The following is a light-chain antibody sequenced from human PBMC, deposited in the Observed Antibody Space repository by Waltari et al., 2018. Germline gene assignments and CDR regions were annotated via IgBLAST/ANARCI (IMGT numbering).Light chain of an antibody. CDR2: RNN. CDR1: SNNVGSRG. V-gene: IGLV10-54*01. Sequence: QAGLTQPPSVSKDLRQTATLTCTGNSNNVGSRGAAWLQLHQGHPPKLLSYRNNNRPSGISERFSASRSGNTASLTITGLQPEDEADYYCSAWDHSLRAWVFGGGTKVTVL. CDR3: SAWDHSLRAWV. J-gene: IGLJ3*02.